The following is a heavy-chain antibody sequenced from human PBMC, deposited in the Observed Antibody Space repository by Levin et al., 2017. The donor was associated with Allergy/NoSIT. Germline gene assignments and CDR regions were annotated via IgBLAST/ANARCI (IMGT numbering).Heavy chain of an antibody. J-gene: IGHJ5*02. CDR1: GYTFTSYG. CDR3: ARASLRGAGNWFDP. CDR2: ISAYNGNT. V-gene: IGHV1-18*01. Sequence: GGSLRLSCKASGYTFTSYGISWVRQAPGQGLEWMGWISAYNGNTNYAQKLQGRVTMTTDTSTSTAYMELRSLRSDDTAVYYCARASLRGAGNWFDPWGQGTLVTVSS. D-gene: IGHD1-26*01.